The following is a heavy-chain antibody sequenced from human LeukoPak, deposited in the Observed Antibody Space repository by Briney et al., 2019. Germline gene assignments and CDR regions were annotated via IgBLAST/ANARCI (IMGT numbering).Heavy chain of an antibody. D-gene: IGHD1-26*01. CDR1: GFILSAYA. CDR2: ISTSTSTI. J-gene: IGHJ4*02. CDR3: ARGSGTYDF. Sequence: PGGSLRLSCATSGFILSAYAMNWVRQAPGKGLEWVSYISTSTSTIYYADSVKGRFTISRDNAKNSLYLQMNSLRVEDTAVYYCARGSGTYDFWGQGTLVTASS. V-gene: IGHV3-48*01.